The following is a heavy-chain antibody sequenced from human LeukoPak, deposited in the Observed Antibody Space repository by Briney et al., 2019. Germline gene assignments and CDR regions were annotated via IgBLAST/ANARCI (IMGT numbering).Heavy chain of an antibody. CDR2: LNHSGST. Sequence: PSETLSLTCAVYGGSFSGYYWSWIPQPPGKGLECIGELNHSGSTNYNPSLKSRVTISVDKSKNQFSLKLSSVTGADTAVYYCASYSGSFEGQDAFDIWGQGTMVTVSS. D-gene: IGHD1-26*01. CDR3: ASYSGSFEGQDAFDI. J-gene: IGHJ3*02. V-gene: IGHV4-34*01. CDR1: GGSFSGYY.